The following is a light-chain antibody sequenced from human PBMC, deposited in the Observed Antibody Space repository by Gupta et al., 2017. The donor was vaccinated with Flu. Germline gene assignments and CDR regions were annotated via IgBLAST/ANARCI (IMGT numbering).Light chain of an antibody. V-gene: IGKV3-20*01. CDR3: QQDVDSPWT. Sequence: SLGERATLSCKASQSVSSSYLAWYQQKPGQAPTLLIYGTTNRASGIPDRFSGRGSGTDFALIISRLEPEDFAVYYCQQDVDSPWTFGQGTKVEIK. J-gene: IGKJ1*01. CDR2: GTT. CDR1: QSVSSSY.